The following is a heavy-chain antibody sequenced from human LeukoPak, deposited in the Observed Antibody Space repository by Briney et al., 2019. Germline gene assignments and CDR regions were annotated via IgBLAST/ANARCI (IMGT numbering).Heavy chain of an antibody. Sequence: GASEKVSCKASGCTFSSYAIRWVRQDPGQRLEWMGRIIPILGIANYAQQFQGRVTITADKSTSTAYMELSSLRSEDTAVYYCAAQLGYCSGGSCYSWKFDYFAYWGQGTLVTVSS. D-gene: IGHD2-15*01. CDR1: GCTFSSYA. CDR3: AAQLGYCSGGSCYSWKFDYFAY. J-gene: IGHJ4*02. V-gene: IGHV1-69*04. CDR2: IIPILGIA.